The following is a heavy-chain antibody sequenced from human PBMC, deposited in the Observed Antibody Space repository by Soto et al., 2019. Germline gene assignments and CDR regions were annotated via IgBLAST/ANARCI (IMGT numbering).Heavy chain of an antibody. J-gene: IGHJ6*03. CDR2: IYYSGST. CDR3: ARDSTPYSNYGHYYYYYMDV. CDR1: GGSISSYY. D-gene: IGHD4-4*01. Sequence: SETLSLTCTVSGGSISSYYWSWIRQPPGKGLEWIGYIYYSGSTNYNPSLKSRVTISVDTSKNQFSLKLSSVTAADTAVYYCARDSTPYSNYGHYYYYYMDVWGKGTTVTVSS. V-gene: IGHV4-59*01.